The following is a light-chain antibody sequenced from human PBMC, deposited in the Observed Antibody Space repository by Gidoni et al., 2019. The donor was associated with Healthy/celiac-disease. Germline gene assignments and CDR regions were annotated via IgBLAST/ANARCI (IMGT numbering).Light chain of an antibody. J-gene: IGKJ1*01. Sequence: DIQMTQSPSSLSASVGDRVTITCRASQSISSYLNWYQQKPGKAPKLLIYAASSLQSGVPSRFSGSGSGTDFTLTISSLQPEDFATYYCQQNYSTPPCTFGQGTKVEIK. V-gene: IGKV1-39*01. CDR2: AAS. CDR1: QSISSY. CDR3: QQNYSTPPCT.